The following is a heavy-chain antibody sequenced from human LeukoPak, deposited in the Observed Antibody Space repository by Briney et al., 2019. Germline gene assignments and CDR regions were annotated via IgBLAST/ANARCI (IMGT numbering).Heavy chain of an antibody. CDR1: GGTFSSYA. J-gene: IGHJ4*02. V-gene: IGHV1-69*13. CDR2: IIPIFGTA. Sequence: SVKVSCKASGGTFSSYAISWVRQAPGQGLEWMGGIIPIFGTANYAQKFQGRVTITADESTSTAYMELSSLRSEDTAVYYCARDPGRRWYPYYSDYWGQGTLVTVSS. CDR3: ARDPGRRWYPYYSDY. D-gene: IGHD4-23*01.